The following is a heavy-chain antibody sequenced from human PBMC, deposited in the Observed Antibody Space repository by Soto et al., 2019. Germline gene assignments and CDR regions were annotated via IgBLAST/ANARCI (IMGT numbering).Heavy chain of an antibody. D-gene: IGHD6-19*01. CDR1: GYSFTSYW. CDR2: IDPSDSYT. V-gene: IGHV5-10-1*01. J-gene: IGHJ6*04. Sequence: PGESLKISCNGSGYSFTSYWISWVRQMPGNGLEWMGRIDPSDSYTNYSPSFQGHVTISADKSISTAYLQWSSLKASDTAMYYCARPLRRAVANYYYSGMDVWRTGTTGVVYS. CDR3: ARPLRRAVANYYYSGMDV.